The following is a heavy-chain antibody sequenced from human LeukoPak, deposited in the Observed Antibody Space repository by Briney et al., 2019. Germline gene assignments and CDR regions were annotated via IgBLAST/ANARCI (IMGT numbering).Heavy chain of an antibody. J-gene: IGHJ4*02. CDR1: GFTFSDYY. D-gene: IGHD6-19*01. CDR2: ISSSGSAV. Sequence: GGSLRLSCAASGFTFSDYYMSWIRQAPGKGLEWVPYISSSGSAVYYADSVKGRFTISRDNAKNSLYLQMNSLRAEDTAVYYCARDLSGWYRPDYWGQGTLVTVSS. CDR3: ARDLSGWYRPDY. V-gene: IGHV3-11*01.